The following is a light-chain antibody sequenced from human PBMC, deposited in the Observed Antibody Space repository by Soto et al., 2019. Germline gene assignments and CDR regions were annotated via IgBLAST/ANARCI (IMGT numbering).Light chain of an antibody. Sequence: SVLPQPPSVSGAPGQMVTISCTGSSSNIGAGYDVHWYQQLPGTAPKLLIYGNSNRPSGVPDRFSGSKSGTSASLAITGLQAEDEADYYCQSYDSSLSGSIVFGTGTKVTVL. CDR2: GNS. CDR1: SSNIGAGYD. CDR3: QSYDSSLSGSIV. J-gene: IGLJ1*01. V-gene: IGLV1-40*01.